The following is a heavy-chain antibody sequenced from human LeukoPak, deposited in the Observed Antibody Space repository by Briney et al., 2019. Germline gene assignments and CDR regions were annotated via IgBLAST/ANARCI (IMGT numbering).Heavy chain of an antibody. J-gene: IGHJ4*02. CDR1: GYTFTSYG. CDR2: ISAYNGNA. Sequence: ASVKVSCKASGYTFTSYGISWVRQAPGQGLEWMGWISAYNGNANYAQKFQGRVTMTRDMSTSTVYMELSRLRSEDTAVYYCASRGYSYGYGGGQTIDYWGQGTLVTVSS. D-gene: IGHD5-18*01. V-gene: IGHV1-18*01. CDR3: ASRGYSYGYGGGQTIDY.